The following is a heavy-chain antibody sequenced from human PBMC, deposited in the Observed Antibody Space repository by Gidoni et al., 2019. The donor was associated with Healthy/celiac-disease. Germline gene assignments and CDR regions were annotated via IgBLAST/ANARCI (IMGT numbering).Heavy chain of an antibody. CDR3: ARFPYDTAGKYYYYGMDV. CDR1: GGSFSGYY. CDR2: INHSGST. D-gene: IGHD3-22*01. V-gene: IGHV4-34*01. Sequence: QVQLQQWGAGLLKPSETLSLTCAVYGGSFSGYYWSWIRQPPGKGLEWIGEINHSGSTNYNPSLKSRVTTSVSTPTNPCSLKRSSLTPPHTAVYYCARFPYDTAGKYYYYGMDVWGQGTTVTVSS. J-gene: IGHJ6*02.